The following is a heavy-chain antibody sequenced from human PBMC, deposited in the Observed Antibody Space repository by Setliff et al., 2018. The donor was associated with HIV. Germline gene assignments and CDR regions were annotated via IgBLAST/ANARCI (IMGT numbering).Heavy chain of an antibody. CDR3: TRDHRFVDRYPDW. CDR1: GFTFSDYY. Sequence: PGGSLRLSCAASGFTFSDYYMSWIRQAPGKGLEWVSYITGSSSYTNYADSVKGRFTISRDNAKNSLYLQMNSLRAEDTAVYYCTRDHRFVDRYPDWWGQGTLVTVSS. V-gene: IGHV3-11*05. CDR2: ITGSSSYT. J-gene: IGHJ4*02. D-gene: IGHD3-9*01.